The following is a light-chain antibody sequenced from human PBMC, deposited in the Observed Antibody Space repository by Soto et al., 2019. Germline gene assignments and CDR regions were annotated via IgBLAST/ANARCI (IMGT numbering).Light chain of an antibody. CDR3: QQYASSPRT. Sequence: EIVLTQSPGTLSLSPGEKAALSCRASQTVSSTQLAWYQHKPGQAPRLVIYGASNRATGIPDRFSGSGSGTYFTLTISILEPEDFAVYYCQQYASSPRTFGQGTKVESK. CDR2: GAS. CDR1: QTVSSTQ. V-gene: IGKV3-20*01. J-gene: IGKJ1*01.